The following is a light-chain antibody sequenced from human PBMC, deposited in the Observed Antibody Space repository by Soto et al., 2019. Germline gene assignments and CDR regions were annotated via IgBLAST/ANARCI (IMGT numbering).Light chain of an antibody. V-gene: IGLV1-40*01. Sequence: QAVVTQPPSVSGAPGQRVPISCTGSSSNIGAGYDVNWYQQHPGTAPKVLIYGNSNRPSGVPDRFSGSKSGTSASLAITGLQAEDEADYYCQSYDSGLSGSVFGGGTKLTVL. J-gene: IGLJ2*01. CDR2: GNS. CDR3: QSYDSGLSGSV. CDR1: SSNIGAGYD.